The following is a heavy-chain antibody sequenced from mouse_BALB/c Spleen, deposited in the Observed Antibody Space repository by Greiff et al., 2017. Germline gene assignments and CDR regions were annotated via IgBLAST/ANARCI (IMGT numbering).Heavy chain of an antibody. CDR2: IYPGSGST. V-gene: IGHV1-77*01. Sequence: QVQLKESGPELVKPGASVKMSCKASGYTFTDYVISWVKQRTGQGLEWIGEIYPGSGSTYYNEKFKGKATLTADKSSNTAYMQLSSLTSEDSAVYFCARITGTGAYWGQGTLVTVSA. CDR1: GYTFTDYV. J-gene: IGHJ3*01. CDR3: ARITGTGAY. D-gene: IGHD4-1*01.